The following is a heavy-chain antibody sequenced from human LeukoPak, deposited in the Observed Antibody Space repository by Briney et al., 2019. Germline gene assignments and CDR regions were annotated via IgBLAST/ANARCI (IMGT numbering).Heavy chain of an antibody. CDR3: ARGRAAAGPGDPYYFDY. D-gene: IGHD6-13*01. CDR2: IYYSGST. V-gene: IGHV4-39*02. J-gene: IGHJ4*02. CDR1: GGSISGSSYY. Sequence: SETLSLTCTVSGGSISGSSYYWGWIRQPPGKGLEWIGSIYYSGSTYYNPSLKSRVTISVDTSKNQFSLKLNSVTATDTAVYYCARGRAAAGPGDPYYFDYWGQGTLVTVSS.